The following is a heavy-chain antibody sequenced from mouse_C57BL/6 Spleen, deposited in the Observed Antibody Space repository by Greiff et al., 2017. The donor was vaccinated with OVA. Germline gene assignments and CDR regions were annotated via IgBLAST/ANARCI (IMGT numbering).Heavy chain of an antibody. Sequence: VKLQQPGAELVRPGSSVKLSCKASGYTFTSYWMDWVKQRPGQGLEWIGNIYPSDSETHYNQKFKDKATLTVDKSSSTAYMQLSSLTSEDSAVYYCARGPYSNYVVWGTGTTVTVSS. V-gene: IGHV1-61*01. CDR2: IYPSDSET. J-gene: IGHJ1*03. CDR1: GYTFTSYW. CDR3: ARGPYSNYVV. D-gene: IGHD2-5*01.